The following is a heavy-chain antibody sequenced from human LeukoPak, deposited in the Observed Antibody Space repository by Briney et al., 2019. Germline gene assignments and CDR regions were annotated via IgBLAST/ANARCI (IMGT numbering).Heavy chain of an antibody. V-gene: IGHV1-69*04. D-gene: IGHD3-10*01. CDR3: ARGVFGSLRPLTKMIWFDP. Sequence: GASVKVSCKASGGTFSSYAISWVRQAPGQGLEWMGRIIPILGIANYAQEFQGRVTITADNSTSTAYMELSRLRSEDTAVYYCARGVFGSLRPLTKMIWFDPWGQGTLVTVS. CDR1: GGTFSSYA. CDR2: IIPILGIA. J-gene: IGHJ5*02.